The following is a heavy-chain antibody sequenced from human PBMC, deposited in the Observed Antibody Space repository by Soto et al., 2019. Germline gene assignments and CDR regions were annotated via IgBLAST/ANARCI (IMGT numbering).Heavy chain of an antibody. V-gene: IGHV1-69*13. Sequence: SVKVSCKASGGTFSSYAISWVRQAPGQGLEWMGGIIPIFGTANYAQKFQGRVTITADESTSTAYMELSSLRSEDTAVYYCARDPGGVVPAATQKVYYYYGMDVWGQGTTVTVSS. CDR1: GGTFSSYA. CDR2: IIPIFGTA. CDR3: ARDPGGVVPAATQKVYYYYGMDV. D-gene: IGHD2-2*01. J-gene: IGHJ6*02.